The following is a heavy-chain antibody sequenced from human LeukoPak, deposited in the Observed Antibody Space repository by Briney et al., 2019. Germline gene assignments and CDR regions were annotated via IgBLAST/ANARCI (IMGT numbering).Heavy chain of an antibody. D-gene: IGHD5-18*01. V-gene: IGHV1-69*04. CDR3: ARDLRDTAMVNPMYYFDY. Sequence: SVKVSCKASGGTFSSYAISWVRQAPGQGLEWMGRIIPILGIANYAQKFQGRVTMTRDTSTSTVYMELSSLRSEDTAVYYCARDLRDTAMVNPMYYFDYWGQGTLVTVSS. J-gene: IGHJ4*02. CDR2: IIPILGIA. CDR1: GGTFSSYA.